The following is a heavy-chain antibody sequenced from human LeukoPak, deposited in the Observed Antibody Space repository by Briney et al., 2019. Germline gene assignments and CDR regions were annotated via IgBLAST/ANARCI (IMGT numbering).Heavy chain of an antibody. CDR2: INHSGST. Sequence: SETLSLTCAVYGGSFSGYYWSWIRQPPGKGLEWIGEINHSGSTNYNPSLKSRVTISVDTSKNQFSLKLSSVTAADTAVYYCARVLVPGYGDFFDYWGQGTLVTVSS. CDR1: GGSFSGYY. V-gene: IGHV4-34*01. CDR3: ARVLVPGYGDFFDY. J-gene: IGHJ4*02. D-gene: IGHD4-17*01.